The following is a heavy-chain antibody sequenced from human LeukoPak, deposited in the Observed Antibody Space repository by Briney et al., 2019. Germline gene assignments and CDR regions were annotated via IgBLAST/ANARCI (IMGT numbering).Heavy chain of an antibody. J-gene: IGHJ4*02. D-gene: IGHD6-19*01. V-gene: IGHV3-9*01. Sequence: QAGMSLRLPCAASGFTFDDFAMHWVRQAPGKGLEWVSGLNWNSAATGYADSVKGRFTISRDNAKNSLYLQMNSLGPEDTAFYYCAKDTHVAVTGTFDSWGQGTLVTVSS. CDR1: GFTFDDFA. CDR2: LNWNSAAT. CDR3: AKDTHVAVTGTFDS.